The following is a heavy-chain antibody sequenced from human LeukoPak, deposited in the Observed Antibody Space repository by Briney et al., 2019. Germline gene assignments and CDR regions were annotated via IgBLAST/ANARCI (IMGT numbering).Heavy chain of an antibody. CDR1: GGSISSGSYY. J-gene: IGHJ4*02. D-gene: IGHD3-22*01. CDR3: ARGGSHDSSGYSDY. Sequence: SETLSLTCTVSGGSISSGSYYWSWIRQPAGKGLEWIGRVYTSGSTDYNPSLKSRVTISVDTSKNQFSLKPSSVTAADTAVYYCARGGSHDSSGYSDYWGQGTLVTVSS. V-gene: IGHV4-61*02. CDR2: VYTSGST.